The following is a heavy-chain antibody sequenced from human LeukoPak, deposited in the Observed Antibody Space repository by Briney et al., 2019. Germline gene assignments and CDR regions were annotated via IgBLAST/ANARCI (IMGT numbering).Heavy chain of an antibody. CDR3: ARDQVVGATAGTFDY. CDR2: ISAYNGHT. V-gene: IGHV1-18*01. Sequence: ASVKVSCKASGYTFTSFGISWVRQAPGQGLAWVGWISAYNGHTNSAQKLQGRVTMTTDTSTSTASMELTSLTSDDTAVYYCARDQVVGATAGTFDYWGQGTLVTVSS. J-gene: IGHJ4*02. CDR1: GYTFTSFG. D-gene: IGHD1-26*01.